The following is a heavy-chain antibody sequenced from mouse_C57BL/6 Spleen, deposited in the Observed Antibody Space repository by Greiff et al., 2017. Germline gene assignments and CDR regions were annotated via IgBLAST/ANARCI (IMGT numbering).Heavy chain of an antibody. CDR2: ISSGSSTI. V-gene: IGHV5-17*01. Sequence: EVKLVESGGGLVKPGGSLKLSCAASGFTFSDYGMHWVRQAPEEGLEWVAYISSGSSTIYYADTVKGRFTISRDNAKNTLFLQMTSLRSEDTAMYFCERILSIYGYGFDYWGQGTTLTVSS. J-gene: IGHJ2*01. CDR1: GFTFSDYG. D-gene: IGHD2-2*01. CDR3: ERILSIYGYGFDY.